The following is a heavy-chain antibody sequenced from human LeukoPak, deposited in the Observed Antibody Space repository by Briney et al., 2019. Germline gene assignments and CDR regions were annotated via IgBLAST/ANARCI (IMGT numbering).Heavy chain of an antibody. CDR1: GFIFSSYW. J-gene: IGHJ4*02. Sequence: PGGSLRLSCAASGFIFSSYWMHWVRQAPGKGLVWVSRINVDGSSTYYADSVKGRFTISRDNAKNTLYLQMNSLRADGTAVYYCTRDPNCTGGSCYGNDYWGQGTLVTVSS. CDR3: TRDPNCTGGSCYGNDY. D-gene: IGHD2-15*01. V-gene: IGHV3-74*01. CDR2: INVDGSST.